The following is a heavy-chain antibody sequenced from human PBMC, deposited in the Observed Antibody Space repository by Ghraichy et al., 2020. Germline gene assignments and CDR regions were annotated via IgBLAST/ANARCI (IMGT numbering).Heavy chain of an antibody. V-gene: IGHV3-21*01. D-gene: IGHD3-22*01. CDR3: ARGGPYYDSSGYYRTLYYFDY. J-gene: IGHJ4*02. CDR2: ISSSSSYI. CDR1: GFTFSKHS. Sequence: GGSLRLSCAASGFTFSKHSMNWVRQAPGKGLEWVSSISSSSSYIYYADSVKGRFTISRDNAKNSLFLEMNSLRAEDTAVYYCARGGPYYDSSGYYRTLYYFDYWGQGTLVTVSS.